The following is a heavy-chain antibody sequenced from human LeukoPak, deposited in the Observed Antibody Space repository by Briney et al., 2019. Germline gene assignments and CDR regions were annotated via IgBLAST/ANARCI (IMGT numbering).Heavy chain of an antibody. J-gene: IGHJ4*02. CDR2: INPNSGGT. CDR1: GYTFTGYY. V-gene: IGHV1-2*02. Sequence: ASVKVSCKASGYTFTGYYMHWVRQAPGQGLEWMGWINPNSGGTNYAQKFQGRVTMTRDTSISTAYMEPSRLRSDDTAVYYCARAYPPNIVVVPAAISLGYWGQGTLVTVSS. CDR3: ARAYPPNIVVVPAAISLGY. D-gene: IGHD2-2*01.